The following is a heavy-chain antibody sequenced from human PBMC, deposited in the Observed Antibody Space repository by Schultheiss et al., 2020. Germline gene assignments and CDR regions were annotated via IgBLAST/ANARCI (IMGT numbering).Heavy chain of an antibody. CDR1: GFTFINFA. CDR3: AKDSGAYFDTSGYRYFDF. V-gene: IGHV3-23*01. D-gene: IGHD3-22*01. Sequence: GGSLRLSCAASGFTFINFAMAWVRQVPGKGLEWVSTISGSGGETYYADSVKGRFTISRDNSKNTLYLQMNSLRAEDTAVYYCAKDSGAYFDTSGYRYFDFRGPGTLVTVSS. CDR2: ISGSGGET. J-gene: IGHJ4*02.